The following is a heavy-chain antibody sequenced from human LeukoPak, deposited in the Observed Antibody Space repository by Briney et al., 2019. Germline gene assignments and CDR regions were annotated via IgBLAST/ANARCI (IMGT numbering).Heavy chain of an antibody. CDR3: AAMSDYYYDSSGYSA. J-gene: IGHJ5*02. CDR1: GFTFTSSA. CDR2: IVVGSGNT. Sequence: ASVKVSCKASGFTFTSSAMQWVRQARGQRLEWIGWIVVGSGNTNYAQKFQERVTITRDMSASTAYMELSSLRSEDTAVYYCAAMSDYYYDSSGYSAWGQGTLSPSPQ. D-gene: IGHD3-22*01. V-gene: IGHV1-58*02.